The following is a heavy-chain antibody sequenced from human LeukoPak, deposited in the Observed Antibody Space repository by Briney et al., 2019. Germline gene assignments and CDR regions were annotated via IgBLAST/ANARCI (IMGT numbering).Heavy chain of an antibody. V-gene: IGHV3-48*03. J-gene: IGHJ4*02. CDR2: ISSSGSNI. CDR1: GFTFSRYE. CDR3: LQWLEDY. D-gene: IGHD6-19*01. Sequence: GGSLRLSCAASGFTFSRYEMNWVRQAPGKGLEWVSYISSSGSNIYYADSVKGRFTISRDNAKTSLYLQMNSLRAEDTAVYYCLQWLEDYWGQGTLVTVSS.